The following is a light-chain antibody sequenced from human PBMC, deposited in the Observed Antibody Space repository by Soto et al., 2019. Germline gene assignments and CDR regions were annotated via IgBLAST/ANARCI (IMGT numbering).Light chain of an antibody. J-gene: IGKJ1*01. CDR2: GAS. V-gene: IGKV3-15*01. CDR3: QQYNNWPRT. CDR1: QSVSSD. Sequence: IVLTQSPGTLSFSPGERATLSCRASQSVSSDLAWYHQKPGQAPRLLIYGASTRATGIPARFSGSGSGTEFTLTINSLQSEDFAVYYCQQYNNWPRTFRQGTKVDIK.